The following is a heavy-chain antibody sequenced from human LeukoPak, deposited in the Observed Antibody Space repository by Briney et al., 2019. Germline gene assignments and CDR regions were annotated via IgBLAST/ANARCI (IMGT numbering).Heavy chain of an antibody. V-gene: IGHV3-23*01. CDR2: ISGSGGGT. CDR1: GITLSNYG. CDR3: AKDFWSGYFFGDMDV. D-gene: IGHD3-3*01. J-gene: IGHJ6*03. Sequence: GGSLRLSCAVSGITLSNYGMSWVRQAPGKGLEWVAGISGSGGGTNYADSVKGRFTISRDNSKNTLYLQMNSLRAEDTAVYYCAKDFWSGYFFGDMDVWGKGTTVTVSS.